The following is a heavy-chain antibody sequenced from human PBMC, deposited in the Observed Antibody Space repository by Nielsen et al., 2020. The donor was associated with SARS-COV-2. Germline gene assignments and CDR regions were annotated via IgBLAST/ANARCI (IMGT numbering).Heavy chain of an antibody. J-gene: IGHJ6*02. Sequence: SETLSLTCTVSGGSISSSSYYWGWIRQPPGKGLEWIGSIYYSGSTYYNPSLKSRVTISVDTSKNQFSLKLSSVTAADTAVYYCARVPYYSNYEVGYYYGMDVWGQGTTVTVSS. D-gene: IGHD4-11*01. CDR1: GGSISSSSYY. CDR2: IYYSGST. V-gene: IGHV4-39*07. CDR3: ARVPYYSNYEVGYYYGMDV.